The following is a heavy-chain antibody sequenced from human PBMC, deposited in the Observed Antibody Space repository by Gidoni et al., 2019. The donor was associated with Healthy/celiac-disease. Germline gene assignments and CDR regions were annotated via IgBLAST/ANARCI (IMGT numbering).Heavy chain of an antibody. D-gene: IGHD5-12*01. CDR1: GGSISSSSYY. CDR2: IYYSGST. J-gene: IGHJ3*02. Sequence: QLQLQESGPGLVKPSETLSLTCTVSGGSISSSSYYWGWIRQPPGKGLEWIGSIYYSGSTYYNPSLKSRVTISVDTSKNQFSLKLSSVTAADTAVYYCARLTVATAAFDTWGQGTMVTVSS. V-gene: IGHV4-39*01. CDR3: ARLTVATAAFDT.